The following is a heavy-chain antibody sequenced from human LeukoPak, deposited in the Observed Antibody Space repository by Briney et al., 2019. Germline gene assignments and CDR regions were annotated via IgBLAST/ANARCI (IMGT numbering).Heavy chain of an antibody. Sequence: ASVKVSCKAFGYSFSSRYMHWVRQAPGQGLEWMGIINPGGGSTGYAQKLQGRVTLTRDTSTSTVYMELTSLRSEDTAVYYCARDLLDCSGGSCYPTDHYGMDVWGQGTTVTVSS. CDR2: INPGGGST. J-gene: IGHJ6*02. CDR3: ARDLLDCSGGSCYPTDHYGMDV. V-gene: IGHV1-46*04. D-gene: IGHD2-15*01. CDR1: GYSFSSRY.